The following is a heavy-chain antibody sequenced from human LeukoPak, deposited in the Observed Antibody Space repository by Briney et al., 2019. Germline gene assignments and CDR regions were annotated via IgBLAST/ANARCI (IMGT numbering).Heavy chain of an antibody. D-gene: IGHD1-20*01. CDR2: IYHSGST. CDR1: GYSIRSGYY. CDR3: ASIISLTGTITS. Sequence: PSETLSLTCTVSGYSIRSGYYWGWIRQPPGKGLEWIGSIYHSGSTYYNPSLKSRVTISVDTSKNQFSLKLSSVTAADTAVYYCASIISLTGTITSWGQGTLVTVSS. J-gene: IGHJ5*02. V-gene: IGHV4-38-2*02.